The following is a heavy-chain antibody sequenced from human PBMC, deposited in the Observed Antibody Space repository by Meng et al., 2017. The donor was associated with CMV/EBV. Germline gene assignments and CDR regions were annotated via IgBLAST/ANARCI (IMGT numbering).Heavy chain of an antibody. V-gene: IGHV3-30*04. CDR2: ISYDGRNK. D-gene: IGHD3-3*01. CDR3: ARGGRFLEWSPAGY. CDR1: GFTFSSYA. J-gene: IGHJ4*02. Sequence: GESLKISCAASGFTFSSYAMHWVRQAPGKGLEWVAVISYDGRNKYYADSVKGRFTISRDNSKNTLYLQMNSLRAEDTAVYYCARGGRFLEWSPAGYWGQGTLVTVSS.